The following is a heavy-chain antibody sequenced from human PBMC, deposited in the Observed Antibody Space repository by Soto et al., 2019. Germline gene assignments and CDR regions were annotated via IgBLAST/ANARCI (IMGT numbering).Heavy chain of an antibody. CDR2: ISAYNGNT. Sequence: ASVKVSCKASGYTFTSYGISWVRQAPGQGLEWMGWISAYNGNTNYAQKLQGRVTMTTDTSTSTAYMELRSLRSDDTAVYYCASTVGYCSGGSSSVLDYWGQGTLVTVSS. CDR1: GYTFTSYG. D-gene: IGHD2-15*01. CDR3: ASTVGYCSGGSSSVLDY. J-gene: IGHJ4*02. V-gene: IGHV1-18*01.